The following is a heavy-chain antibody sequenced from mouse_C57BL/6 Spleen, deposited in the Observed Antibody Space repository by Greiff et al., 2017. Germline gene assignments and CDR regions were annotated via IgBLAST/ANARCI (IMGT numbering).Heavy chain of an antibody. Sequence: EVKLMESGPELVKPGASVKISCKASGYSFTDYNMNWVKQSNGKSLEWIGVINPNYGTTSYNQKFKGQATLTVDQSSSPAYMQLHSLTSEDSAVYYCARGITTVVASDYWGQGTSVTGSS. D-gene: IGHD1-1*01. V-gene: IGHV1-39*01. CDR3: ARGITTVVASDY. CDR1: GYSFTDYN. CDR2: INPNYGTT. J-gene: IGHJ4*01.